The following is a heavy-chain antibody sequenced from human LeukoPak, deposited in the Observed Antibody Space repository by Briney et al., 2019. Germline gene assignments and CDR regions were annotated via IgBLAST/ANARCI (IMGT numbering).Heavy chain of an antibody. CDR1: GGSISSGGYY. Sequence: SQTLSLTCTVSGGSISSGGYYWSWIRQHPGKGLEWIGYIYYSGSTYYNPSLQRRVTISLDTSKNQFSLTLSFVTAADTAMYYCARIRGLGDVSPYSDFWGQGTLVTVSS. V-gene: IGHV4-31*03. CDR3: ARIRGLGDVSPYSDF. CDR2: IYYSGST. D-gene: IGHD4-17*01. J-gene: IGHJ4*02.